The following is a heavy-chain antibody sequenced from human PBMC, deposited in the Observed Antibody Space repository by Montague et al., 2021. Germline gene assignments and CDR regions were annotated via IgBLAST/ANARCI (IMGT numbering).Heavy chain of an antibody. V-gene: IGHV4-59*12. CDR2: VYSSGST. CDR3: ARGHGYDSSWFY. D-gene: IGHD6-13*01. CDR1: GDSIPGYY. Sequence: SETLSLTCSVSGDSIPGYYWSWIRLPPGKGLEWIGYVYSSGSTSYNPSLKSRVIISVESAKNQISLTLNSATAADTAVYYCARGHGYDSSWFYWGQGTLIFVSA. J-gene: IGHJ4*02.